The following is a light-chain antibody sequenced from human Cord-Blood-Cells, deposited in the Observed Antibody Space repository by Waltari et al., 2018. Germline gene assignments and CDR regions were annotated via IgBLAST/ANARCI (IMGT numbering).Light chain of an antibody. CDR3: QQRSNWPPIT. V-gene: IGKV3-11*01. J-gene: IGKJ5*01. CDR1: QSVRSY. Sequence: IVLTQSPATMSLSPGEIATLSCRASQSVRSYLAWYQQKPGQAPRLLIYDASNRATGIPARFSGSGSGTDFTLTISSLEPEDFAVYYCQQRSNWPPITCGQGTRLEIK. CDR2: DAS.